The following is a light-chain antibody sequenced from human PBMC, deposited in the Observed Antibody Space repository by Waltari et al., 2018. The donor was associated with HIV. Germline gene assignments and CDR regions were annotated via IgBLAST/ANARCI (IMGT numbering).Light chain of an antibody. CDR3: CSYSGTGVI. Sequence: QPALTQPASVSGSLGQSITISRSGTRRDVGAYNLVSWYQKYPGKAPKLMIFEVIKRPSGVSDRFSGSRSGNTASLTISGLQTEDEGDYYCCSYSGTGVIFGGGTKVTVL. J-gene: IGLJ2*01. CDR2: EVI. CDR1: RRDVGAYNL. V-gene: IGLV2-23*02.